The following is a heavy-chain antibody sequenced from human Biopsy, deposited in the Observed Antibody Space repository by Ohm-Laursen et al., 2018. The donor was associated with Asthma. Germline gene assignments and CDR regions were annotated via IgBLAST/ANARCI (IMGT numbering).Heavy chain of an antibody. CDR1: GPIFINYA. CDR2: VNAGNGNT. V-gene: IGHV1-3*01. J-gene: IGHJ3*02. Sequence: ASGSAACKASGPIFINYAIHWVRQARGQRLEWLVWVNAGNGNTKYTQKFQGRVTITRDTSASTAYMDPSSLRSEDTAVYYCARTYYDFLTGQVNDAFAIWGQGTVVTVSS. D-gene: IGHD3-9*01. CDR3: ARTYYDFLTGQVNDAFAI.